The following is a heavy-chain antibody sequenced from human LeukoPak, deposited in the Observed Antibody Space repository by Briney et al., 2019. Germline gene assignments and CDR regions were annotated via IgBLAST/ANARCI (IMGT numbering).Heavy chain of an antibody. D-gene: IGHD3-3*01. V-gene: IGHV4-61*01. Sequence: SETLSLTCTVSGGSVSSGSYYWRWIRQPPGKGLEWIGYIYYSGSTNYNPSLKSRVTISVDTSKNQFSLKLSSVTAADTAVYYCARDRSLEGIGWFDPWGQGTLVTVSS. CDR2: IYYSGST. J-gene: IGHJ5*02. CDR1: GGSVSSGSYY. CDR3: ARDRSLEGIGWFDP.